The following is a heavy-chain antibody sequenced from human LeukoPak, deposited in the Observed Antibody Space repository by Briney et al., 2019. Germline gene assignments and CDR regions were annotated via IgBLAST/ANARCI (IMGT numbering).Heavy chain of an antibody. D-gene: IGHD1-1*01. CDR1: GFTFSSYG. Sequence: GGSLRLSCAASGFTFSSYGMNWVRQAPGKGLEWVSYISSSSNIYYADSVKGRFTISRDNAKNSLYLQMNSLRAEDTAVYYCARDSNWVFDYWGQGTLVTVSS. CDR3: ARDSNWVFDY. CDR2: ISSSSNI. J-gene: IGHJ4*02. V-gene: IGHV3-48*01.